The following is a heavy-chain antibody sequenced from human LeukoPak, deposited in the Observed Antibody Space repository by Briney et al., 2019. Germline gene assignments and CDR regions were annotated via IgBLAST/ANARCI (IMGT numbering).Heavy chain of an antibody. CDR3: SRGREYISNWNPFDF. V-gene: IGHV3-7*01. J-gene: IGHJ4*01. CDR1: GFTFSSYW. Sequence: GGSLRLSCAASGFTFSSYWMSLVRQAPGKGLEWVANIKQDGSEKYYVDSVKGRFTISRDNAKNTLFLQMYSLRADDTAVYFCSRGREYISNWNPFDFWGHGTLVTVPS. D-gene: IGHD6-13*01. CDR2: IKQDGSEK.